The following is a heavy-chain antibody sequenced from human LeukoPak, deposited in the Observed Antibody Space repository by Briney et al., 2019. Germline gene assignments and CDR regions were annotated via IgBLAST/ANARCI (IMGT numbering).Heavy chain of an antibody. J-gene: IGHJ4*02. Sequence: GGSLRLSCAASGFTVTSNYISWVRQAPGKGLEGVSAISGSGGSTYYADSVKGRVTISRVNYKNTMYLQMNSLRAEDTAVYYCAKNNWKHGRYFDYWGQGTLVTVSS. CDR3: AKNNWKHGRYFDY. D-gene: IGHD1-20*01. V-gene: IGHV3-23*01. CDR2: ISGSGGST. CDR1: GFTVTSNY.